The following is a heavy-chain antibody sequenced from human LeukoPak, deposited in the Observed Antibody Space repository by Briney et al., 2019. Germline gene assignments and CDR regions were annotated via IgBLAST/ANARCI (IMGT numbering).Heavy chain of an antibody. V-gene: IGHV4-34*08. CDR1: GFTFSSYG. CDR2: INHSGST. Sequence: AGGSLRLSCAASGFTFSSYGMHWVRQPPGKGLEWIGEINHSGSTNYNPSLKSRVTISVDTSKNQFSLKLSSVTAADTAVYYCAVTMVRGQNSNAFDIWGQGTMVTVSS. CDR3: AVTMVRGQNSNAFDI. D-gene: IGHD3-10*01. J-gene: IGHJ3*02.